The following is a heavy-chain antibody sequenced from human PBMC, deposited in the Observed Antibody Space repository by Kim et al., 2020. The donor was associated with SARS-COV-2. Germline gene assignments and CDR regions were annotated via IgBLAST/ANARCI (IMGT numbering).Heavy chain of an antibody. V-gene: IGHV5-10-1*01. J-gene: IGHJ4*02. CDR3: ARHPLTGYSSSWFFDY. D-gene: IGHD6-13*01. Sequence: FQGHVTISADKSISTAYLQWSSLKASDTAMYYCARHPLTGYSSSWFFDYWGQGTLVTVSS.